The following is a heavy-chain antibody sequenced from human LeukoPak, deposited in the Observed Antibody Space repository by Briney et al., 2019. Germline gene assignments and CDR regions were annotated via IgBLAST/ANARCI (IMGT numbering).Heavy chain of an antibody. V-gene: IGHV4-61*10. CDR3: ARATSTGDYFDY. D-gene: IGHD2-8*02. Sequence: PSETLSLTCTVSGGSISSGSYYWSWIRQPAGKGLEWIGYIYYTGSTNYNPSLKSRVTISVDTSKNHSSLKLSSVTAADTAVYYCARATSTGDYFDYWGQGTLVTVSS. CDR1: GGSISSGSYY. J-gene: IGHJ4*02. CDR2: IYYTGST.